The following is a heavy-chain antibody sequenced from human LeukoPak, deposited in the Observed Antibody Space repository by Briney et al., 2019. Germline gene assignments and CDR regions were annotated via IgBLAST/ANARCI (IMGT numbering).Heavy chain of an antibody. J-gene: IGHJ4*02. CDR1: GGSISSSNW. CDR2: IYHSGST. D-gene: IGHD3-10*01. Sequence: SSETLSLTCAVSGGSISSSNWWSWVRQPPGKGLEWIGEIYHSGSTNYNPSLKSRVTISVDKSKNQFSLKLSSVTAADTAVYYCARDRWFGDHASYFDCWGQGTLVTVSS. CDR3: ARDRWFGDHASYFDC. V-gene: IGHV4-4*02.